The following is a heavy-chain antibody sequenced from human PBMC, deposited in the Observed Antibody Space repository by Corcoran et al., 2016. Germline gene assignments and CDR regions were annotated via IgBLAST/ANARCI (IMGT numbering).Heavy chain of an antibody. D-gene: IGHD3-22*01. CDR3: GRLKYYDSTHRPGAFDI. V-gene: IGHV5-51*01. CDR2: IYPGDSDT. J-gene: IGHJ3*02. CDR1: GYSFTSYW. Sequence: EVQLVQSGAEVKKPGESLKISCKGSGYSFTSYWIGWVRQMPGKGLEWMGIIYPGDSDTRYSPSFQGQVTISADKSISTAYLQWSSLKASDTAMYYCGRLKYYDSTHRPGAFDIWGQGTMVTVSS.